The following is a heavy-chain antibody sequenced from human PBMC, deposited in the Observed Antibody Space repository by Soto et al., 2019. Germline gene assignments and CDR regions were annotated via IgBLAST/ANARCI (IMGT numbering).Heavy chain of an antibody. CDR1: GFTFSSYW. CDR3: ARGVSWGHFDK. V-gene: IGHV3-7*05. Sequence: PXXSLRLSCVMSGFTFSSYWVSWVLQTPGKGLEWVASIKDDGSEDRYVDSVKGRFTISRDNAKNSLYLQMKSLRAEDTAVYYCARGVSWGHFDKWGQGTLVTVSS. J-gene: IGHJ4*02. CDR2: IKDDGSED. D-gene: IGHD7-27*01.